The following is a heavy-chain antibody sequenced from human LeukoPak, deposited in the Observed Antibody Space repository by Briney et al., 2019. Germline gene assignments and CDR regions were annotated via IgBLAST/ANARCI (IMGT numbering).Heavy chain of an antibody. D-gene: IGHD2-15*01. CDR1: GYTFTSYY. CDR2: INPSGGST. J-gene: IGHJ4*02. Sequence: ASVKVSCKASGYTFTSYYMHWVRQAPGQGLERMGIINPSGGSTSYAQKFQGRVTMTRDMSTSTVYMELSSLRSEDTAVYYCARGLVVAANRGGSKTFDYWGQGTLVTVSS. V-gene: IGHV1-46*01. CDR3: ARGLVVAANRGGSKTFDY.